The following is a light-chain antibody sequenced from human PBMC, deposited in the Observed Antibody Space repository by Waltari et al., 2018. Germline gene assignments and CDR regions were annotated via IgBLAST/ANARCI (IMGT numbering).Light chain of an antibody. Sequence: QSALTQPASVSGSPGQSITISCTGTSSDVGGYNSVSWYQQHPGKAPKLMIYDVSKRPSGVSNRVSGSKSGNTASLTISGLQAEDEADYYCSSYASSSTLVVFGGGTKLTVL. CDR2: DVS. CDR3: SSYASSSTLVV. J-gene: IGLJ2*01. V-gene: IGLV2-14*01. CDR1: SSDVGGYNS.